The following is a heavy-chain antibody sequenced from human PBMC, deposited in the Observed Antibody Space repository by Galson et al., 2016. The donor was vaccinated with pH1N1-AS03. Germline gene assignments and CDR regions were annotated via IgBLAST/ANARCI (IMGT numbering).Heavy chain of an antibody. J-gene: IGHJ3*02. CDR3: ARGAYSSGGYRGRNAFDI. V-gene: IGHV4-34*01. CDR2: INHSGST. Sequence: SETLSLTCAVYGGSFNNYYWNWIRQSPGKGLEWVGEINHSGSTDYNPSLKSRVTISVDPSKNQISLNLNSVTAADTAVYYCARGAYSSGGYRGRNAFDIWGQGTMVTVSS. D-gene: IGHD6-19*01. CDR1: GGSFNNYY.